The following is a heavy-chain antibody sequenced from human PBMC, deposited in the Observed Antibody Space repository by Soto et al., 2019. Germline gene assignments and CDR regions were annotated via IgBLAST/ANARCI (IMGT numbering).Heavy chain of an antibody. CDR1: GYTFTSYD. Sequence: QVQLVQSGAEVKKPGASVKVSCTASGYTFTSYDINWVRQATGQGLEWMGWMNPNSGNTGYAQKLQRRVPMNRTTSISTAHMALISLRSEDTDVYYSARVRYYEYIWGSYRPDIFDYWGQGTLVTVSS. CDR2: MNPNSGNT. D-gene: IGHD3-16*02. V-gene: IGHV1-8*01. CDR3: ARVRYYEYIWGSYRPDIFDY. J-gene: IGHJ4*02.